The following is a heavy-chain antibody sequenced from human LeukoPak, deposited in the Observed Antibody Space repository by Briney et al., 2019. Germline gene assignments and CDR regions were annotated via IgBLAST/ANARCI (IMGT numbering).Heavy chain of an antibody. V-gene: IGHV3-9*01. Sequence: GGSLRLSCAASGFTFNTFDMTWVRQAPGKGLEWVSSIKWRTGTEYYAGSARGRFTISRDDAERSVYLQIARPKPKDTALTFRTKKITRGAPWGGGGFDHWGLGTLVTVSS. CDR1: GFTFNTFD. CDR2: IKWRTGTE. CDR3: TKKITRGAPWGGGGFDH. D-gene: IGHD3-10*01. J-gene: IGHJ4*02.